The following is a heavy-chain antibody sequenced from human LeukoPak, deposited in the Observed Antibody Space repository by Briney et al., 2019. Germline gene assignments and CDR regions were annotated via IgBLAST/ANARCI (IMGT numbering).Heavy chain of an antibody. CDR3: ARVVVRGSPSFDI. CDR2: IYTSGST. D-gene: IGHD3-10*01. V-gene: IGHV4-61*02. CDR1: GGSISSGSYY. Sequence: SETLSLTCTVSGGSISSGSYYWSWIRQPAGKGLEWIGRIYTSGSTNYNPSLKSRVTISVDKSKNQFSLKLSSVTAADTAVYYCARVVVRGSPSFDIWGQGTMVTVSS. J-gene: IGHJ3*02.